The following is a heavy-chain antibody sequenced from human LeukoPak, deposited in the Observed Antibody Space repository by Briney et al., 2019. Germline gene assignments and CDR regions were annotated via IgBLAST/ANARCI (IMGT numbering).Heavy chain of an antibody. J-gene: IGHJ3*02. D-gene: IGHD2-15*01. CDR1: GGSISSSSYY. CDR2: IYYSGST. CDR3: ARSRSNAFDI. Sequence: SETLSLTCTVSGGSISSSSYYWGWIRQPPGKGLEWIGSIYYSGSTYYNPSLKSRVTISVDTSKNQFSLKLRSMTAADTAVYYCARSRSNAFDIWGQGTMVTVSS. V-gene: IGHV4-39*01.